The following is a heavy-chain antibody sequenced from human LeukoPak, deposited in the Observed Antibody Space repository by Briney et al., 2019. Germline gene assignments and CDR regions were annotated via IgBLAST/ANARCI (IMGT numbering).Heavy chain of an antibody. D-gene: IGHD6-13*01. V-gene: IGHV1-69*13. CDR2: IIPIFGTA. J-gene: IGHJ6*03. Sequence: SVKVSCKASGYTFTSYGISWVRQAPGRGLEWMGGIIPIFGTANYAQKFQGRVTITADESTSTAYMELSSLRSEDTAVYYCARGSSQRTIYYYYMDVWGKGTTVTVSS. CDR1: GYTFTSYG. CDR3: ARGSSQRTIYYYYMDV.